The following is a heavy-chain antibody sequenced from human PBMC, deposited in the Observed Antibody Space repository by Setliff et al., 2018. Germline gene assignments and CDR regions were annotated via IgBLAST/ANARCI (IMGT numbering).Heavy chain of an antibody. V-gene: IGHV1-18*01. CDR3: ARAPSVELVTIRTNSWFTY. J-gene: IGHJ1*01. CDR2: ISVYNGDT. CDR1: GSTFRNYA. D-gene: IGHD5-18*01. Sequence: ASVKVSCKASGSTFRNYAFAWVRQAPGQGLEWVGWISVYNGDTNYAQKFQGRVTLTTDTSTSTAYMELRSLTSDDSAFYYGARAPSVELVTIRTNSWFTYWGKGTMVTVSS.